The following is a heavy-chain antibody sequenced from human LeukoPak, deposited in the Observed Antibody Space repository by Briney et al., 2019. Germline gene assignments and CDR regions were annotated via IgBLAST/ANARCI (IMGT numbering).Heavy chain of an antibody. CDR1: GGSSIGYK. J-gene: IGHJ4*02. D-gene: IGHD3-10*01. CDR3: TRGPRFGYPWY. Sequence: SETLSLTCAVSGGSSIGYKWNSIRQPPGKGLEWIGEIIQSGNTYYNPSLKSRVTISLDTSKNQFSLKLISVTAADTAVYYFTRGPRFGYPWYGGQGTLVTVSS. CDR2: IIQSGNT. V-gene: IGHV4-34*01.